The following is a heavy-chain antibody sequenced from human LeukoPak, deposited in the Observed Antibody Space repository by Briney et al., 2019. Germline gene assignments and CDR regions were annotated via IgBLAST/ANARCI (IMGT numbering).Heavy chain of an antibody. CDR2: IKQDGSEK. V-gene: IGHV3-7*01. CDR3: ARDLMGIAYRGAFYY. J-gene: IGHJ4*02. CDR1: GFSFSRYW. D-gene: IGHD6-13*01. Sequence: PGGSLRLSCAASGFSFSRYWMSWVRQAPGKGLEWVANIKQDGSEKNYVESVKGRFTISRDNAKNSLYLQTNSLRAEDTAVYFCARDLMGIAYRGAFYYWGQGTLVTVSS.